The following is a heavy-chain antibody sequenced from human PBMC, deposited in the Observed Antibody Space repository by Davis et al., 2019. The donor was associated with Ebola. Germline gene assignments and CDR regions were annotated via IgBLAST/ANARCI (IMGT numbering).Heavy chain of an antibody. D-gene: IGHD5-12*01. CDR2: ISSSASYK. V-gene: IGHV3-11*06. CDR3: ASLAIRLLDY. J-gene: IGHJ4*02. CDR1: GFTFSVYY. Sequence: GGSLRLSCAASGFTFSVYYMSWIRQAPGKGPEWVSSISSSASYKNYADSVKGRFTISRDDAKKSLYLQMDSLRAEDTAVYYCASLAIRLLDYWGQGTLVTVSS.